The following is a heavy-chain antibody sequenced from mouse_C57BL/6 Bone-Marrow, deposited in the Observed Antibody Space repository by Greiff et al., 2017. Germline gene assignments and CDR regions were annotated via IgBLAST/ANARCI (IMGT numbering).Heavy chain of an antibody. CDR3: ARPYYNNYWYCDV. D-gene: IGHD2-5*01. CDR2: IYPGSGGT. J-gene: IGHJ1*03. CDR1: GYTFTSYW. Sequence: QVQLQQSGAELVKPGASVKLSCKASGYTFTSYWITWVKQRPGQGLELIGDIYPGSGGTNYNEKFKSKGTLTVDTSSSTAYLQLSSLTSEDSAVYYCARPYYNNYWYCDVGGTGTTVTVSA. V-gene: IGHV1-55*01.